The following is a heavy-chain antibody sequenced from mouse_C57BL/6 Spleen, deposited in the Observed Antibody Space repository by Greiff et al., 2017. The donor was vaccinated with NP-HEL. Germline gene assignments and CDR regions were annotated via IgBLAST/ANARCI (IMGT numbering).Heavy chain of an antibody. CDR1: GYTFTDYY. J-gene: IGHJ4*01. V-gene: IGHV1-19*01. CDR3: AREEGLLDAMDY. D-gene: IGHD2-3*01. Sequence: VQLQQSGPVLVKPGASVKMSCKASGYTFTDYYMNWVKQSHGKSLEWIGVINPYNGGTSYNQKFKGKATLTVDKSSSTAYMELNSLTSEDSAVYYCAREEGLLDAMDYWGQGTSVTVSS. CDR2: INPYNGGT.